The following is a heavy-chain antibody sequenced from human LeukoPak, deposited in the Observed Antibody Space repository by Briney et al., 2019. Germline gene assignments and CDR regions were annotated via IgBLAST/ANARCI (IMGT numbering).Heavy chain of an antibody. D-gene: IGHD2-21*02. CDR3: ARAPAYCGGDCYSDYYYGMDV. Sequence: SETLSLTCSVSGGSISGDSYYWGWIRQPPGKGLEWIGSIYDTGNTYYSPSLKSRVTISLDTSKNQFSLKLSSVTAADTAVYYCARAPAYCGGDCYSDYYYGMDVWGQGTTVTVSS. CDR2: IYDTGNT. J-gene: IGHJ6*02. V-gene: IGHV4-39*07. CDR1: GGSISGDSYY.